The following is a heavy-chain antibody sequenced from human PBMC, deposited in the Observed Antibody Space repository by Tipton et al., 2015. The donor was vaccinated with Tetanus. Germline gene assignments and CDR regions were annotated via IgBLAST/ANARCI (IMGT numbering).Heavy chain of an antibody. J-gene: IGHJ5*02. Sequence: SLRLSCAASGFTFSSYGMHWVRQAPGKGLEWVAAISYDGSNKYYADSVKGRFTISRDNSKNTLYLQMNSLRAEDTAVYYCAKVQQLERGQKTEDGGWFDPWGQGTLVTVSS. CDR1: GFTFSSYG. CDR3: AKVQQLERGQKTEDGGWFDP. V-gene: IGHV3-30*18. CDR2: ISYDGSNK. D-gene: IGHD1-1*01.